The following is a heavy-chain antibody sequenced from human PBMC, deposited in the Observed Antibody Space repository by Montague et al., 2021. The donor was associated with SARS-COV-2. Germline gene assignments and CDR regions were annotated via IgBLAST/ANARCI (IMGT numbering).Heavy chain of an antibody. V-gene: IGHV3-9*01. CDR2: ISWNSGSI. J-gene: IGHJ4*02. CDR3: AKSDSSSPYFDY. D-gene: IGHD6-6*01. CDR1: GFTFGDYA. Sequence: SLRLSCAASGFTFGDYAMHWVRQAPGKGLEWVSGISWNSGSIGYADSVKGRFTISRDNAKNSLYLQMNSLRAGDTALYYCAKSDSSSPYFDYWGQGTLVTVSS.